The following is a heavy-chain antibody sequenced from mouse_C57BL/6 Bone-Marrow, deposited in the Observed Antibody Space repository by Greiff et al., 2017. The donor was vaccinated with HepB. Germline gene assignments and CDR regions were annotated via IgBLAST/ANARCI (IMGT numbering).Heavy chain of an antibody. Sequence: VMLVESGAELARPGASVKLSCKASGYTFTSYGISWVKQRTGQGLEWIGEIYPRSGNTYYNEKFKGKATLTADKSSSTAYMELRSLTSEDSAVYFCARAGYGSSWFAYWGQGTLVTVSA. CDR1: GYTFTSYG. V-gene: IGHV1-81*01. J-gene: IGHJ3*01. D-gene: IGHD1-1*01. CDR3: ARAGYGSSWFAY. CDR2: IYPRSGNT.